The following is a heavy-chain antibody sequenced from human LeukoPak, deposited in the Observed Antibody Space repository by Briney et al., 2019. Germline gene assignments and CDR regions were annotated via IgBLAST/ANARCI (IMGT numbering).Heavy chain of an antibody. J-gene: IGHJ4*02. CDR3: ARDSGNDFGAN. CDR1: GGTFSNSV. D-gene: IGHD4-17*01. Sequence: SVKVSCKASGGTFSNSVISWVRQAPGQGLEWRGGIIPIFDKTNHAQKFQDRVTITADESTSTAYMELSTLRSEDTAVYYCARDSGNDFGANWGQGTLVTVSS. CDR2: IIPIFDKT. V-gene: IGHV1-69*13.